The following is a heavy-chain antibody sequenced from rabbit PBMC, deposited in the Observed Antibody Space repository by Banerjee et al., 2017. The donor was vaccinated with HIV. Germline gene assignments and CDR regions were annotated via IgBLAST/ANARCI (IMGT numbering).Heavy chain of an antibody. D-gene: IGHD7-1*01. V-gene: IGHV1S40*01. CDR2: IYTGSSGST. J-gene: IGHJ4*01. CDR3: ARDRDGDAGYGSLAL. CDR1: GFSFSNKYV. Sequence: PGASLTLTCTASGFSFSNKYVMCWVRQAPGKGLEWIGCIYTGSSGSTYYASWAKGRFAISKTSSTTVTLQMTSLTAADTATYFCARDRDGDAGYGSLALWGQGTLVTVS.